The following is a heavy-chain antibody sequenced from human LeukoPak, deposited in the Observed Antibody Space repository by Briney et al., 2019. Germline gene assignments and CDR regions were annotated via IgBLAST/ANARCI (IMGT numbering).Heavy chain of an antibody. V-gene: IGHV4-39*07. J-gene: IGHJ4*02. D-gene: IGHD3-3*01. CDR2: IYYSGST. CDR1: GGSISSSSYY. CDR3: ARITDFWSGYYDY. Sequence: SETLSLTCTVSGGSISSSSYYWGWIRQPPGKGLEWIGSIYYSGSTYYNPSLRSRVTISVDTSKNQFSLKLSSVTAADTAVYYCARITDFWSGYYDYWGQGTLVTVSS.